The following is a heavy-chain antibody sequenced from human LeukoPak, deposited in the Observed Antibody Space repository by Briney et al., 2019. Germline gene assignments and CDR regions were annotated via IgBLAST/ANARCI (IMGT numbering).Heavy chain of an antibody. CDR2: INHSGST. J-gene: IGHJ3*02. D-gene: IGHD4-17*01. V-gene: IGHV4-34*01. CDR3: ARSTYKVDAYGDVDAFDI. CDR1: GGSFSGYY. Sequence: SETLSLTCAVYGGSFSGYYWSWIRQPPGKGLEWIGEINHSGSTNYNPSLKSRVTISVDTSKNQFSLKLSSVTAADTAVYYCARSTYKVDAYGDVDAFDIWGQGTMVTVSS.